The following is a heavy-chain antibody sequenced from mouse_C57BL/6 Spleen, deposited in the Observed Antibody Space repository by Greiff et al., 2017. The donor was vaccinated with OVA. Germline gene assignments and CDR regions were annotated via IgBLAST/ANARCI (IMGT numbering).Heavy chain of an antibody. CDR1: GYAFSSSW. D-gene: IGHD4-1*01. V-gene: IGHV1-82*01. Sequence: VQLQQSGPELVKPGASVKISCKASGYAFSSSWMNWVKQRPGKGLEWIGRIYPGDGDTNYNGKFKGKATLTADNSSSTAYMQLSSLTSEDSAVYFCAKGRTGTFGYGGQGTTLTVST. CDR3: AKGRTGTFGY. J-gene: IGHJ2*01. CDR2: IYPGDGDT.